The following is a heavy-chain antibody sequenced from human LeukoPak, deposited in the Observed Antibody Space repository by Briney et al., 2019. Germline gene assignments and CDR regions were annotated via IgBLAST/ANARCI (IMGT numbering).Heavy chain of an antibody. CDR2: IRYDGSNK. D-gene: IGHD3-22*01. Sequence: GGSLRLSCAASGVTFSSYGMHWVRQAPGKGLEWVAFIRYDGSNKYYADSVKGRFTISRDNSKNTLYLQMNSLRAEDTAVYYCAKNPNYYDSSGSITYYFDYWGQGTLVTVSS. V-gene: IGHV3-30*02. CDR1: GVTFSSYG. J-gene: IGHJ4*02. CDR3: AKNPNYYDSSGSITYYFDY.